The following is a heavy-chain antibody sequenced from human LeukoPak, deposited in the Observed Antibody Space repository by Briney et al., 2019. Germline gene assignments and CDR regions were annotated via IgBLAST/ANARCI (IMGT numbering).Heavy chain of an antibody. CDR3: ARRAAAVGTYYMDV. J-gene: IGHJ6*03. Sequence: SETLSLTCTVSDGSINSYYWNWIRQPPGKGLEWIGYIYYSGGTNYNPSLKSRVTIAVDTSKNQFSLKLSSVTAADTAVYYCARRAAAVGTYYMDVWGKGTTVTASS. CDR2: IYYSGGT. D-gene: IGHD6-13*01. CDR1: DGSINSYY. V-gene: IGHV4-59*01.